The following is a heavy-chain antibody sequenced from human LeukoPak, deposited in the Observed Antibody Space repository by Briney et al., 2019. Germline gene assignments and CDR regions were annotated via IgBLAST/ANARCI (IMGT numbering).Heavy chain of an antibody. Sequence: ASVKVSCKTSGYVFSKFGIHWVRQAPGQGLEWMGWINTNTGDTTYGQGFTGRFVFSSDTSATTSFLQISSLKPEDTAMYFCARDRRSLVAVAFDYHYGMDVWGQGTTVIVS. D-gene: IGHD3-10*01. CDR1: GYVFSKFG. J-gene: IGHJ6*02. V-gene: IGHV7-4-1*02. CDR2: INTNTGDT. CDR3: ARDRRSLVAVAFDYHYGMDV.